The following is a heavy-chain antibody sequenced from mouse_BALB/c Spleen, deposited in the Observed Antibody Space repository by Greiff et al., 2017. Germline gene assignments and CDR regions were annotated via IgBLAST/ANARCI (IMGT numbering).Heavy chain of an antibody. V-gene: IGHV5-17*02. CDR2: ISSGSSTI. CDR1: GFTFSSFG. J-gene: IGHJ3*01. CDR3: ARGGHGNPFAY. D-gene: IGHD2-1*01. Sequence: EVQRVESGGGLVQPGGSRKLSCAASGFTFSSFGMHWVRQAPEKGLEWVAYISSGSSTIYYADTVKGRFTISRDNPKNTLFLQMTSLRSEDTAMYYCARGGHGNPFAYWGQGTLVTVSA.